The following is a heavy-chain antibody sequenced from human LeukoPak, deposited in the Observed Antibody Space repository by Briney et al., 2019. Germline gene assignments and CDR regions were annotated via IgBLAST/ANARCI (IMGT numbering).Heavy chain of an antibody. V-gene: IGHV1-2*02. D-gene: IGHD6-19*01. CDR1: GYTFTGNY. CDR3: ARETSYSSSFDY. CDR2: INPNSGGT. Sequence: GASVKVPCKASGYTFTGNYMHWVRQAPGQGLEWMGWINPNSGGTNYAQKFQGRVTMTRDTSISTAYMELSRLRSDDTAVYYCARETSYSSSFDYWGQGTLVTVSS. J-gene: IGHJ4*02.